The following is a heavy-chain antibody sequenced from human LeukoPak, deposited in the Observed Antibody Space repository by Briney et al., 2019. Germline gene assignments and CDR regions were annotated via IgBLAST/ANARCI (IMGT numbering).Heavy chain of an antibody. CDR3: ARGRLWNTDY. Sequence: PGGSLRLSCAASGFTFSIYWTHWVGQAPGKGLVWVSRINLDGSSTTYADSVKGRVTISRDNTKNTVYLQMNSLRAEDTAVYYCARGRLWNTDYWGQGTLVTVSS. V-gene: IGHV3-74*01. CDR1: GFTFSIYW. J-gene: IGHJ4*02. CDR2: INLDGSST. D-gene: IGHD1/OR15-1a*01.